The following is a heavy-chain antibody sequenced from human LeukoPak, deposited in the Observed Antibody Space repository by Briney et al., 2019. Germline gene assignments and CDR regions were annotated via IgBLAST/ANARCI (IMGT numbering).Heavy chain of an antibody. V-gene: IGHV3-64D*09. CDR2: ISSNGGST. Sequence: GGSLSLSCSASGFTFSSYAMHWVRQAPGKGLEYVSAISSNGGSTYYADSVKGGFTISRDNSKNTLYLQMSSLRAEDTAVYYCVKGLRFLEWVNWYFDLWGRGTGVSVSS. J-gene: IGHJ2*01. CDR3: VKGLRFLEWVNWYFDL. D-gene: IGHD3-3*01. CDR1: GFTFSSYA.